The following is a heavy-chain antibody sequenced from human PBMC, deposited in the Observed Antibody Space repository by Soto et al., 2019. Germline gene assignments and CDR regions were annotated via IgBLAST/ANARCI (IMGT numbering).Heavy chain of an antibody. V-gene: IGHV1-69*13. J-gene: IGHJ4*02. CDR3: ARWGPQRYYYDSSGKFDY. Sequence: SVKVSCKASGGTFSSYAISWVRQAPGQGLEWMGGIIPIFGTANYAQKFQGRVTITADESTSTAYMELSSLRSEDTAVYYCARWGPQRYYYDSSGKFDYWGQGTLVTVSS. CDR1: GGTFSSYA. CDR2: IIPIFGTA. D-gene: IGHD3-22*01.